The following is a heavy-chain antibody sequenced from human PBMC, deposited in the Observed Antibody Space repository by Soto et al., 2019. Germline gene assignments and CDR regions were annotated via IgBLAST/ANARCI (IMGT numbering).Heavy chain of an antibody. V-gene: IGHV3-30*03. CDR2: ISYDGSSK. J-gene: IGHJ4*02. D-gene: IGHD1-26*01. CDR1: GFTFSANA. CDR3: ARRVGDTDY. Sequence: QVQLVESGGGVVQPGRSLRLSCAASGFTFSANALHWVRQAPGKGLEWVAFISYDGSSKHYAVSVKGRFTISRDNSKNTLYLEMKSQRTADTAVYYCARRVGDTDYWGQGTLVTVSS.